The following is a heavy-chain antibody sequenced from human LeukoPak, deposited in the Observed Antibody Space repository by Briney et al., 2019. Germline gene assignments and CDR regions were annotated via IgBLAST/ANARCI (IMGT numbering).Heavy chain of an antibody. V-gene: IGHV3-48*03. CDR1: GFTFSSYE. J-gene: IGHJ4*02. D-gene: IGHD3-22*01. Sequence: PTGGSLRLSCAASGFTFSSYEMNWARQAPGKGLEWVSYISGRGSTIYYADSVKGRFTISRDNAKNSLYLQMNSLRAADTAVYYCAATLDYSDSSLSGGEFDYWGQGTLVTVSS. CDR3: AATLDYSDSSLSGGEFDY. CDR2: ISGRGSTI.